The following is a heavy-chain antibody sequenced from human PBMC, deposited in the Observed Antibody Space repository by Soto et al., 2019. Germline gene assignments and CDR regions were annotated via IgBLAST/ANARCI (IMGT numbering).Heavy chain of an antibody. J-gene: IGHJ4*02. CDR1: GGTFSTSG. V-gene: IGHV1-69*01. Sequence: QVQLVQSGAEVKKPGSSVKVSCKASGGTFSTSGINWVRQAPGQGLEWMGGIIPIFGTANYAQKFQGRVTITAEESKSTAYMELSSLKSEDTAVYFCARERRGSYCSSTSCFFDYWGQGTLVTVSS. D-gene: IGHD2-2*01. CDR3: ARERRGSYCSSTSCFFDY. CDR2: IIPIFGTA.